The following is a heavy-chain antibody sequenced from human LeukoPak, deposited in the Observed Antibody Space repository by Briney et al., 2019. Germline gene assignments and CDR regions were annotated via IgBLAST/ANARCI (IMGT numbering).Heavy chain of an antibody. V-gene: IGHV4-34*01. CDR2: INHSGST. CDR1: GGSFSGYY. J-gene: IGHJ3*02. D-gene: IGHD3-10*01. Sequence: SETLSLTCAVYGGSFSGYYWSWIRQPPGKGLEWIGEINHSGSTNYNPSLRSRVTISVDTSKNQFSLKLSSVTAADTAVYYCARDPLIGIVDAFDIWGQGTTVTVSS. CDR3: ARDPLIGIVDAFDI.